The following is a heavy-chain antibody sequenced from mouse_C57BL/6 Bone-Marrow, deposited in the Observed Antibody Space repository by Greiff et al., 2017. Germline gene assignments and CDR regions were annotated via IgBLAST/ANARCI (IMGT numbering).Heavy chain of an antibody. CDR2: ISNGGGST. J-gene: IGHJ3*01. CDR1: GFTFSDYY. Sequence: EVQGVESGGGLVQPGGSLKLSCAASGFTFSDYYMSWVRQTPEKRLEWVAYISNGGGSTYYPDTVKGRFTISRDNAKNTLYLQMSRLKSEDTAMYYCARRFYGEGFAYWGQGTLVTVSA. D-gene: IGHD1-2*01. V-gene: IGHV5-12*01. CDR3: ARRFYGEGFAY.